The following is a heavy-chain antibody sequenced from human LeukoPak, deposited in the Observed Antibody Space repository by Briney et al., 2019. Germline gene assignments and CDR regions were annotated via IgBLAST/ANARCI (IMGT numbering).Heavy chain of an antibody. V-gene: IGHV4-59*01. D-gene: IGHD3-16*01. CDR2: YYGGRT. CDR3: ASYDHAPSYYYYYMDV. CDR1: GYSISRDY. J-gene: IGHJ6*03. Sequence: PSETLSLTCTVSGYSISRDYWNWIRQSPGKGLEWIGYYGGRTTYNPSLKSRVTMSVDTSKNQFSLKLTSVTAADTAVYFWASYDHAPSYYYYYMDVWGKGTTVTVPS.